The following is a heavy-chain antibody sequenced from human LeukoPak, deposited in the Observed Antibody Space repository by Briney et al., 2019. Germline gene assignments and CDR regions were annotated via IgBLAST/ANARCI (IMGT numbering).Heavy chain of an antibody. CDR3: ARSYGSGSPKTKNWFDP. V-gene: IGHV4-34*01. CDR1: GGSFSGYY. J-gene: IGHJ5*02. Sequence: PSETLSLTCAVYGGSFSGYYWSWIRQPPGKGLEWIGEINHSGSTNYNLSLKSRVTISVDTSKNQFSLKLSSVTAADTAVYYCARSYGSGSPKTKNWFDPWGQGTLVTVSS. CDR2: INHSGST. D-gene: IGHD3-10*01.